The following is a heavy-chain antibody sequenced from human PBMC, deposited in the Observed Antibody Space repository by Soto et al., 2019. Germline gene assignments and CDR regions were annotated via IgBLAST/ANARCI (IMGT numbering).Heavy chain of an antibody. CDR3: ARVVAMVRGPPGGMDV. V-gene: IGHV3-53*01. D-gene: IGHD3-10*01. CDR1: GFTLSPNY. Sequence: EMRLVQSGGGSIQPGGSLRLSCAASGFTLSPNYMSWVRQAPGQGLEWVSIIYIGDITYYADSVKGRFTISRDNSKNMLYLQMNSLRADDTAVYYCARVVAMVRGPPGGMDVWGQGTTVTVAS. CDR2: IYIGDIT. J-gene: IGHJ6*02.